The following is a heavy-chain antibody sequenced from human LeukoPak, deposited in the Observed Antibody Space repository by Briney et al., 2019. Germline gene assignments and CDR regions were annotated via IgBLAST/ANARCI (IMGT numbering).Heavy chain of an antibody. CDR2: IYPSGTT. V-gene: IGHV4-4*08. Sequence: SSETLSLTCTVSGGSISSYYWSWIRQPPGKGLEWIGYIYPSGTTNYNPSLKSRVTISVDTSKNQFSLKLSSVTAADTAVYYCARDRADLGFDPWGLGTLVTVSS. CDR1: GGSISSYY. D-gene: IGHD3-10*01. J-gene: IGHJ5*02. CDR3: ARDRADLGFDP.